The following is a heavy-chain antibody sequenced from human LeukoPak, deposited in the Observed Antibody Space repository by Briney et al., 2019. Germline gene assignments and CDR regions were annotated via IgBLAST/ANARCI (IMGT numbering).Heavy chain of an antibody. CDR1: GGSISSYY. J-gene: IGHJ4*02. D-gene: IGHD5-18*01. CDR2: IYYSGST. V-gene: IGHV4-59*01. CDR3: ASWIQLWNFDY. Sequence: PSETLSLTCTVSGGSISSYYWSWIRQPPGKGLEWIGYIYYSGSTNYNPSLKSRVTISVDTSKNQFSLKLSSVTAADTAVYYCASWIQLWNFDYWGQGTLATVSS.